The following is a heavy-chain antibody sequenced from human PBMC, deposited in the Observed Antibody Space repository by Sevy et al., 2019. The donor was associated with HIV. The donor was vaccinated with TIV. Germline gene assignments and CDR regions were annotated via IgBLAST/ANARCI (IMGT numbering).Heavy chain of an antibody. CDR1: GFTFSSYA. J-gene: IGHJ5*02. Sequence: GGCLRLSCAASGFTFSSYAMHWVRQAPGKGLEWVAVISYDGRNKYYADSVKGRFTISRDNSKNTLYLQMNSLRAEDTAVYYCARTDIVVVVAATPPGWFDPWGQGTLVTVSS. CDR3: ARTDIVVVVAATPPGWFDP. CDR2: ISYDGRNK. V-gene: IGHV3-30*04. D-gene: IGHD2-15*01.